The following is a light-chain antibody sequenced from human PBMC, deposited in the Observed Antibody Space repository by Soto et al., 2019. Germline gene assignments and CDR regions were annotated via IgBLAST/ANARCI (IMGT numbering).Light chain of an antibody. V-gene: IGLV2-23*02. CDR2: EVS. CDR3: CSYVGSSTFLYV. CDR1: SSDVGSSNL. Sequence: QSALTQPASVSGSPGQSITISCTGTSSDVGSSNLVSWYQQHPGKAPKLMIYEVSKRPSGVSNRFSGSKSGNTASLTISGLQAEDEADYYCCSYVGSSTFLYVFGTGTKVTVL. J-gene: IGLJ1*01.